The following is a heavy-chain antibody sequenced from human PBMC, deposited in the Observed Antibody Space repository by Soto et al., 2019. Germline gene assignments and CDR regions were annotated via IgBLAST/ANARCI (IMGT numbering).Heavy chain of an antibody. V-gene: IGHV1-69*06. CDR3: ARGTPVGDSSGYYYYYGMDV. CDR1: GGTFSSYA. D-gene: IGHD3-22*01. CDR2: ITPIFGTA. Sequence: SVKVSCKASGGTFSSYAISWVRQAPGQGLEWMGGITPIFGTANYAQKFQGRVTITADKSTSTAYMELSSLRSEDTAVYYCARGTPVGDSSGYYYYYGMDVWGQGTTVTVS. J-gene: IGHJ6*02.